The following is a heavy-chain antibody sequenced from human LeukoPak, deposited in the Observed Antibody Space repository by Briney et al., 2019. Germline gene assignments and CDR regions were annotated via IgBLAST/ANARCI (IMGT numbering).Heavy chain of an antibody. CDR2: ISSSSSYI. V-gene: IGHV3-21*01. Sequence: PGGSLRLSCAASGSTFSSYSMNWVRQAPGKGLEWVSSISSSSSYIYYADSVKGRFTISRDNAKNSLYLQMNSLRAEDTAVYYCARDRARTYYYDSSGYYVGSAFDIWGQGTMVTVSS. CDR1: GSTFSSYS. J-gene: IGHJ3*02. CDR3: ARDRARTYYYDSSGYYVGSAFDI. D-gene: IGHD3-22*01.